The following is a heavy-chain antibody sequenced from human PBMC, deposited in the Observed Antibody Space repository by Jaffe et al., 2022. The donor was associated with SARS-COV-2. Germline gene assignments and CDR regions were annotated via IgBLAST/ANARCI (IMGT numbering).Heavy chain of an antibody. CDR3: AKDSYFGGNYYYYMDV. V-gene: IGHV3-43*01. CDR2: ISWDGGST. D-gene: IGHD2-21*01. Sequence: EVQLVESGGVVVQPGGSLRLSCAASGFTFDDYTMHWVRQAPGKGLEWVSLISWDGGSTYYADSVKGRFTISRDNSKNSLYLQMNSLRTEDTALYYCAKDSYFGGNYYYYMDVWGKGTTVTVSS. J-gene: IGHJ6*03. CDR1: GFTFDDYT.